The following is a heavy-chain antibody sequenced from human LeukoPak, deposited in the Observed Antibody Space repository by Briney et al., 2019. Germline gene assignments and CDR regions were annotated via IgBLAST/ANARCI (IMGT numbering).Heavy chain of an antibody. CDR2: INRGGSET. D-gene: IGHD2-15*01. CDR1: GFTFSDCW. CDR3: ARDFFLGYCSGGSCYRPYYFDY. Sequence: GGSLRLSCAVSGFTFSDCWMTWVRQAPGKGLEWVATINRGGSETYYVDSVKGRFTISRDNAKNSLYLQMNSLRAEDTAVYYCARDFFLGYCSGGSCYRPYYFDYWGQGTLVTVSS. V-gene: IGHV3-7*01. J-gene: IGHJ4*02.